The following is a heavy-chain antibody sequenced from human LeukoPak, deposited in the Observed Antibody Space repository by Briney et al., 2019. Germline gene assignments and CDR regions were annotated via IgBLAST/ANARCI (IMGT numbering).Heavy chain of an antibody. Sequence: GSLRLSCATSGFTFSNAWMNWVRQPPGKGLEWIGEIYHSGSTNYNPSLKSRVTISVDKSKNQFSLKLSSVTAADTAVYYCARDSVGSGSYYFDYWGQGTLVTVSS. J-gene: IGHJ4*02. D-gene: IGHD3-10*01. CDR3: ARDSVGSGSYYFDY. CDR1: GFTFSNAW. V-gene: IGHV4-4*02. CDR2: IYHSGST.